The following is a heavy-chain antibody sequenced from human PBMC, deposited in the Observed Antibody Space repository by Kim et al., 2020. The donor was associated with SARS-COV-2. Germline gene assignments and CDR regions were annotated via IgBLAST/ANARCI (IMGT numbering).Heavy chain of an antibody. D-gene: IGHD1-26*01. J-gene: IGHJ4*02. Sequence: SETLSLTCTVSGGSISSYYWSWIRQPPGKGLEWIGYIYYSGSTNYNPSLKSRVTISVDTSKNQFSLKLSSVTAADTAVYYCARVSQLKAWWELLFDYWGQGTLVTVSS. CDR2: IYYSGST. V-gene: IGHV4-59*01. CDR3: ARVSQLKAWWELLFDY. CDR1: GGSISSYY.